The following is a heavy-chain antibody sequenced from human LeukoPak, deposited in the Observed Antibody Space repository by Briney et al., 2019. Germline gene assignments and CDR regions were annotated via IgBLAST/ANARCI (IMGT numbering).Heavy chain of an antibody. CDR2: IYPGDSDT. Sequence: GESLKISCQGSGYSFTSNWIGWVRQMPGKGLEWMGIIYPGDSDTKYSPSFQGQVTISADKSIITAYLQWSSLKASDTAMYYCARYYYDSSGSESNAFDIWGQGTMVTVSS. J-gene: IGHJ3*02. CDR3: ARYYYDSSGSESNAFDI. V-gene: IGHV5-51*01. CDR1: GYSFTSNW. D-gene: IGHD3-22*01.